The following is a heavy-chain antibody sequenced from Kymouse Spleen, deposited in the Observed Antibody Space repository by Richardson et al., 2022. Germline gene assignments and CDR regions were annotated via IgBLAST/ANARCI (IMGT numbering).Heavy chain of an antibody. CDR3: ARGQLWPPYYGSGSYYNVDAFDI. J-gene: IGHJ3*02. CDR1: GGSISSSNW. V-gene: IGHV4-4*02. CDR2: IYHSGST. D-gene: IGHD3-10*01. Sequence: QVQLQESGPGLVKPSGTLSLTCAVSGGSISSSNWWSWVRQPPGKGLEWIGEIYHSGSTNYNPSLKSRVTISVDKSKNQFSLKLSSVTAADTAVYYCARGQLWPPYYGSGSYYNVDAFDIWGQGTMVTVSS.